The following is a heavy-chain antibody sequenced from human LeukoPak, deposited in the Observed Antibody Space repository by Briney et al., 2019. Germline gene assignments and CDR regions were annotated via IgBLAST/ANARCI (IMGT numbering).Heavy chain of an antibody. Sequence: PSETLSLTCAVSGGSISSSNWWSWVRPPPGKGLEWIGEIYHSGSTNYSPSLKSRVTISVDKSKNQFSLKLSSVTAADTAVYSCARVRHYYDSSAYYPSHFDYWGQGTLVTVSS. CDR3: ARVRHYYDSSAYYPSHFDY. V-gene: IGHV4-4*02. CDR2: IYHSGST. J-gene: IGHJ4*02. CDR1: GGSISSSNW. D-gene: IGHD3-22*01.